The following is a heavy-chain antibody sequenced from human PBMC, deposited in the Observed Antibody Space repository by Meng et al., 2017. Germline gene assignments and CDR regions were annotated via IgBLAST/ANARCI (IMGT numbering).Heavy chain of an antibody. CDR2: IYYSGST. J-gene: IGHJ5*02. CDR1: GGSISSGHYY. D-gene: IGHD4/OR15-4a*01. CDR3: ARRGADYGAFDP. V-gene: IGHV4-30-4*01. Sequence: AQLQESGPGLVKPSQTLSPTCTVSGGSISSGHYYWSWIRQPPGKGLEWIGYIYYSGSTHYNPSLKSRVIISLDTSKNQFSLKLSSVTAADTAVYYCARRGADYGAFDPWGQGTLVTVSS.